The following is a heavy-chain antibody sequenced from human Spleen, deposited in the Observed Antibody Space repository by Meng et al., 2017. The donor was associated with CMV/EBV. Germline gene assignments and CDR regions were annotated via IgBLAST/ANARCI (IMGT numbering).Heavy chain of an antibody. J-gene: IGHJ6*02. CDR3: AKTDV. Sequence: GESLKISCAASGFTFSSYSMNWVRQAPGKGLEWVSSISGSSSTDYADSVKGRFTISRDNSKKTLYLQMNSLRAEDTAVYYCAKTDVWGQGTTVTVSS. CDR1: GFTFSSYS. CDR2: ISGSSST. V-gene: IGHV3-23*01.